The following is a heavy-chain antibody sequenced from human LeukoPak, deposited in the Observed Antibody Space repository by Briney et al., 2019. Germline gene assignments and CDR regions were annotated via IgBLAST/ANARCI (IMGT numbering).Heavy chain of an antibody. Sequence: SETLSLTCTVSGDSITSGSYYWGWIRQPPGRGLEWIGSIYYSGNTYYNPSLKSRVTISVDTSNNEFSLRLTSVTAADTAVYYCARALPSNYGDSYNWFDPWGQGTLVTVSS. CDR1: GDSITSGSYY. CDR3: ARALPSNYGDSYNWFDP. V-gene: IGHV4-39*07. J-gene: IGHJ5*02. D-gene: IGHD4-17*01. CDR2: IYYSGNT.